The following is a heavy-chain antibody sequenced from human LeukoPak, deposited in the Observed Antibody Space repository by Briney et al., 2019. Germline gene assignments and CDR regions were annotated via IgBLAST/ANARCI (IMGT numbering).Heavy chain of an antibody. V-gene: IGHV4-59*01. J-gene: IGHJ6*03. CDR1: GCSISSYY. D-gene: IGHD2-15*01. CDR3: ARTTEGYCRGRSCYSYYYYMDV. Sequence: AETLSLTCTVSGCSISSYYWSWIRQPPGKGLEWIGYIYYSGSTNYNPSLKSRRTISVDTSKNQFSLKLSSVTAADPAVYYCARTTEGYCRGRSCYSYYYYMDVWGKGTTVTVSS. CDR2: IYYSGST.